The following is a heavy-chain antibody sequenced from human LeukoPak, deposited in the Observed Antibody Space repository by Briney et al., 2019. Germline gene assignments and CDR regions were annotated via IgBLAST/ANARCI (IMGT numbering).Heavy chain of an antibody. J-gene: IGHJ4*02. CDR2: IIENGGET. V-gene: IGHV3-23*01. Sequence: PGGSLRLSCAASGFILSSYWMHWVRQAPGKGLEWVSGIIENGGETYYADSVRGRFTISRDNSKNTLYLQMNSLRAEDTAVYYCAKDYEYNSNTWYFHWGRGTLVSVSS. CDR3: AKDYEYNSNTWYFH. D-gene: IGHD6-13*01. CDR1: GFILSSYW.